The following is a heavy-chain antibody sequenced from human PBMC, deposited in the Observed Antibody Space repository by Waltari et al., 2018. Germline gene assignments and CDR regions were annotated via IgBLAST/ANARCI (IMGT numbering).Heavy chain of an antibody. CDR2: SYSRSNT. V-gene: IGHV3-53*01. Sequence: EVQLVESGGGLIQPGGSLRLSCAASGFTVSSTYMSWVRQAPGKGLEWVSVSYSRSNTYDADSVKGRFTISRDNSKNTLYLQMNSLRADDTAVYYCARDPGGRYYFDYWGQGSLVTVSS. CDR3: ARDPGGRYYFDY. CDR1: GFTVSSTY. J-gene: IGHJ4*02. D-gene: IGHD1-26*01.